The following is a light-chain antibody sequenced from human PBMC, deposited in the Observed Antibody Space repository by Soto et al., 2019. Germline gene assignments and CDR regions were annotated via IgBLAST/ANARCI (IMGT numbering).Light chain of an antibody. Sequence: DIQLTQSPSFLSASVGDRVTITCRASQGISDYLAWYQQKPGKAPKLLIFDASTLENGVPARFSGSRSGPEFSLTISSLQPDDFATYYCQQYYSYWTFGQGTKVDI. V-gene: IGKV1-9*01. J-gene: IGKJ1*01. CDR1: QGISDY. CDR3: QQYYSYWT. CDR2: DAS.